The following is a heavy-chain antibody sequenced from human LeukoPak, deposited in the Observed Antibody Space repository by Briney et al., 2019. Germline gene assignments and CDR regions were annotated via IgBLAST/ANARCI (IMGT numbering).Heavy chain of an antibody. CDR1: GYSITSDHY. Sequence: PSETLSLTCAVSGYSITSDHYWGWVRQPPGKGLEWIGTISHSGSTYYTTSLKSRVTISVDTSKNQFSLNLTSLRAADTGVFYCGRDGPWYYDNSGVPFEYWGQGILVTVSS. J-gene: IGHJ4*02. V-gene: IGHV4-38-2*02. D-gene: IGHD3-22*01. CDR3: GRDGPWYYDNSGVPFEY. CDR2: ISHSGST.